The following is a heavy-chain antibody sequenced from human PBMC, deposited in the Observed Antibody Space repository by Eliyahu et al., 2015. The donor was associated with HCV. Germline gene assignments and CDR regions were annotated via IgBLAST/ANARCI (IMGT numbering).Heavy chain of an antibody. D-gene: IGHD5-18*01. CDR3: ARRGYMYGYDF. Sequence: QVQLVQSGAEVKKPXASVTVSCKXSGYTFTGXDXXWVRQAXGQGLEWVGXMNPKSGNTGFAQKFQGRVTMTSDTSINLFYMELDSLRSEDTAVYYCARRGYMYGYDFWGQGTLVAVSS. V-gene: IGHV1-8*01. CDR2: MNPKSGNT. CDR1: GYTFTGXD. J-gene: IGHJ4*02.